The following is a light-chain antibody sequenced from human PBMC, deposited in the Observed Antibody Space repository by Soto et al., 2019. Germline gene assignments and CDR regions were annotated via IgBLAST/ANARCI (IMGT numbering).Light chain of an antibody. Sequence: QSVLTQPPSVSGAPGQRVSISCTGTSSNIGAGYDVHWYQDLPGTAPKLLIFGDINRPSGVPDRFSGSKSGTSASLAITGLQAEDEADYYCQSYDSSLSISVFGGGTKLTVL. CDR1: SSNIGAGYD. V-gene: IGLV1-40*01. CDR3: QSYDSSLSISV. CDR2: GDI. J-gene: IGLJ2*01.